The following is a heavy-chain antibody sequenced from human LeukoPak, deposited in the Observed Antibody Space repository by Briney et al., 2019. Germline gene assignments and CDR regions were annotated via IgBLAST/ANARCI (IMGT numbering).Heavy chain of an antibody. CDR2: INPNSGGT. D-gene: IGHD3-22*01. CDR3: ARDLSSSSGYYFPGYYYYYMDV. V-gene: IGHV1-2*02. CDR1: GYTFTGYY. J-gene: IGHJ6*03. Sequence: ASVKVSCKASGYTFTGYYMHWVRQAPGQGLEWMGWINPNSGGTNYAQKFQGRVTMTRDTSISTAYMELSRLRSDDTAVYYCARDLSSSSGYYFPGYYYYYMDVWGKGTTVTVSS.